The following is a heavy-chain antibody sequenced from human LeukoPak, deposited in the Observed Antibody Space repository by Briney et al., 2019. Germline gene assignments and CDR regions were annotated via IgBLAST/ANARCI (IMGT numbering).Heavy chain of an antibody. CDR2: ISSSSSYI. D-gene: IGHD4-17*01. V-gene: IGHV3-21*04. J-gene: IGHJ6*02. CDR1: GFTFSSYS. CDR3: AKAHYADSRYGMDV. Sequence: GGSLRLSCAASGFTFSSYSMNWVRQAPGKGLEWVSSISSSSSYIYYADSVKGRFTISRDNAKNSLYLQMNSLRAEDTAVYYCAKAHYADSRYGMDVWGQGTTVTVSS.